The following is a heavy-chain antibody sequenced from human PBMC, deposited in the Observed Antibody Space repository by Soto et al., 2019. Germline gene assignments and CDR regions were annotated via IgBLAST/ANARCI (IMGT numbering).Heavy chain of an antibody. V-gene: IGHV3-74*01. CDR1: GFTFSSYW. CDR2: INSDGSST. Sequence: GGSLRLSCAASGFTFSSYWMHWVRQAPGKGLVWVSRINSDGSSTSYADSVKGRFTISRDNAKNTLYLQMNSLRAEDTAVYYCARVSHDYGDYNWGQGTLVTVSS. CDR3: ARVSHDYGDYN. J-gene: IGHJ4*02. D-gene: IGHD4-17*01.